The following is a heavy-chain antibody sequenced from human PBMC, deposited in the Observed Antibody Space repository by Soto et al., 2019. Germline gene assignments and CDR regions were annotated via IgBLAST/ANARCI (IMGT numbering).Heavy chain of an antibody. CDR3: GAGQYFSDY. V-gene: IGHV3-30*03. CDR2: ISYDGSDK. J-gene: IGHJ4*02. Sequence: QVQLVESRGGVVQPGRSLRLSCAASGFTFSSYGMHWVRQAPGKGLEWVALISYDGSDKYYADSVKGRFTISRDNSKNTLYLHMNSLRVEDTAVYYCGAGQYFSDYWGQGTLVTVSS. D-gene: IGHD6-13*01. CDR1: GFTFSSYG.